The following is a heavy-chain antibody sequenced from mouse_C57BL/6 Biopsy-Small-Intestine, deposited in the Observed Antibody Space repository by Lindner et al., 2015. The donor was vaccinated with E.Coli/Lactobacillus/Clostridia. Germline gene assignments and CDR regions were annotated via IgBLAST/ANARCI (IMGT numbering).Heavy chain of an antibody. CDR1: GYTFTSYG. V-gene: IGHV1-81*01. CDR3: AREGEGHWYFDV. Sequence: VQLQESGAELARPGASVKLSCKASGYTFTSYGISWVKQRTGQGLEWIGEIYPRSGNTYYNEKFKGKATLTADKSSSTAYMELRSLTSEDSAVYFCAREGEGHWYFDVWGTGTTVTVSS. J-gene: IGHJ1*03. CDR2: IYPRSGNT.